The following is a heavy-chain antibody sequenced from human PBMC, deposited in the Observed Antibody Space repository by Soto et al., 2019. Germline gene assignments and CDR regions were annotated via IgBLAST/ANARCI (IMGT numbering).Heavy chain of an antibody. CDR2: ISSSGGST. J-gene: IGHJ4*02. D-gene: IGHD3-22*01. Sequence: EVQLLESGGDLIQPGGSLRLSCAASGFTFSSYAISWVRQAPGKGLGWVSAISSSGGSTFYADPVKGRFTISRDNSRNTLYLQMNSLRAEDTAIYYCAKYQPMTQPRPYFDYWGQGTLVTVSS. CDR1: GFTFSSYA. CDR3: AKYQPMTQPRPYFDY. V-gene: IGHV3-23*01.